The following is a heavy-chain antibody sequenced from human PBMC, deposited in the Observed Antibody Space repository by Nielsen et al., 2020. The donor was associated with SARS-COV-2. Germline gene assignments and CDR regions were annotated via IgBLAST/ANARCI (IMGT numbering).Heavy chain of an antibody. CDR3: ARFRPAYSSSWYWFDP. D-gene: IGHD6-13*01. J-gene: IGHJ5*02. CDR1: GGSISSYY. Sequence: SETLSLTCTVSGGSISSYYWSWIRQPPGKGLEWIGYIYYSGSTNYNTSLKSRVTISVDTSKNQFSLKLSSVTAADTAVYYCARFRPAYSSSWYWFDPWGQGTLVTVSS. V-gene: IGHV4-59*12. CDR2: IYYSGST.